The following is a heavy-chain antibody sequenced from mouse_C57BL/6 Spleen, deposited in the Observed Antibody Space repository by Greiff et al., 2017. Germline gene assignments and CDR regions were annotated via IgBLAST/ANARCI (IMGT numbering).Heavy chain of an antibody. Sequence: EVQLQESGGCLVKPGGSLKLSCAASGFTFRSYAMSWVRQTPEKRLEWVATISDGGSYTSYPDNVRGRYTICRDNAKNNLYLQMSHLKSEDTAMDYCEREGGACDWGQATLGTVSA. CDR3: EREGGACD. CDR1: GFTFRSYA. J-gene: IGHJ3*01. V-gene: IGHV5-4*01. D-gene: IGHD3-1*01. CDR2: ISDGGSYT.